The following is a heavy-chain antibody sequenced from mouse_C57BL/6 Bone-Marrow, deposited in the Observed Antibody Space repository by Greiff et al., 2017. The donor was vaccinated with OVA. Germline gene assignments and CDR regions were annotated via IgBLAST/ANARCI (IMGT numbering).Heavy chain of an antibody. Sequence: EVKLVESGPVLVKPGASVKMSCKASGYTFTDYYMNWVKQSHGKSLEWIGVINPYNGGTSYNQKFKGKATLTVDKSSSTAYMELNSLTSEDSAVYYCASRGYYAMDYWGQGTSVTVSS. CDR2: INPYNGGT. CDR3: ASRGYYAMDY. J-gene: IGHJ4*01. V-gene: IGHV1-19*01. CDR1: GYTFTDYY.